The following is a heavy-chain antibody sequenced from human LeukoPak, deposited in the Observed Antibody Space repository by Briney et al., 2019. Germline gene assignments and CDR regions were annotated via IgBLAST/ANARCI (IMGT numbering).Heavy chain of an antibody. D-gene: IGHD3-10*01. Sequence: SETLSLTCAVYGGSFSGYYWSWIRQPPGKGLEWIGEINHSGSTNYNPSLKSRVTISVDTSKNQFSLKLSSVTAADTAVYYCVSGSYEYYFDCWGQGTLVTVSS. CDR1: GGSFSGYY. V-gene: IGHV4-34*01. CDR2: INHSGST. CDR3: VSGSYEYYFDC. J-gene: IGHJ4*02.